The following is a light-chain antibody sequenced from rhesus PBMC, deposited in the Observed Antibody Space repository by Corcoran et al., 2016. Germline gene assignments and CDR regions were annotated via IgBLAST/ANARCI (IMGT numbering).Light chain of an antibody. V-gene: IGKV3-42*03. CDR1: QSISSN. CDR2: DTS. Sequence: EIVMMQSPATLSLSPGERATLSCRASQSISSNLAWYPQKPGQAPSLLIYDTSNRAPGIPDRVSGSGSGTDFTLTISSLEPEDFAVYCCQQYSSWPLTVGGGTKVEIK. CDR3: QQYSSWPLT. J-gene: IGKJ4*01.